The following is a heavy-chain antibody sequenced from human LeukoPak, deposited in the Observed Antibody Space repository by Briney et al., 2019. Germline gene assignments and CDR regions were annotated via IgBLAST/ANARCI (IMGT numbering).Heavy chain of an antibody. CDR3: ARDLGYSYGVNFDY. V-gene: IGHV3-21*01. CDR1: GFTFSSYS. Sequence: GGSLRLSCAASGFTFSSYSMNWVRQAPGKGLEWVSSISSSSSYIYSADSVKGRFTISRDNAKNSLYLQMNSLRVEDTAVYYCARDLGYSYGVNFDYWGQGTLVTVSS. CDR2: ISSSSSYI. D-gene: IGHD5-18*01. J-gene: IGHJ4*02.